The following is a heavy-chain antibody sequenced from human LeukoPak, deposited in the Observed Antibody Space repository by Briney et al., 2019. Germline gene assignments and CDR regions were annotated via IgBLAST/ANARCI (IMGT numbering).Heavy chain of an antibody. D-gene: IGHD6-6*01. J-gene: IGHJ6*04. Sequence: GGSLRLSCAASGFTFSAYDMNWVRQAPGKGLEWVSYISRDSAFVYYPDSVKGRLTISRDNAKNSLYLQMESLRGEDTAVYYCARDDASTARASGMDVWGIGTTVTVSS. CDR2: ISRDSAFV. CDR1: GFTFSAYD. V-gene: IGHV3-21*01. CDR3: ARDDASTARASGMDV.